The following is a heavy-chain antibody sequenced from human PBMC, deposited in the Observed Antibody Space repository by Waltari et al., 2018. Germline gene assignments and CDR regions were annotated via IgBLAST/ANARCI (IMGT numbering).Heavy chain of an antibody. V-gene: IGHV4-39*01. CDR2: IYYSGST. Sequence: GKGLEGIGSIYYSGSTYYNPSLKSRVTISVDTSKNQFSLKLSSVTAADTAVYYCARRGYDILTGYYYFDYWGQGTLVTVSS. D-gene: IGHD3-9*01. J-gene: IGHJ4*02. CDR3: ARRGYDILTGYYYFDY.